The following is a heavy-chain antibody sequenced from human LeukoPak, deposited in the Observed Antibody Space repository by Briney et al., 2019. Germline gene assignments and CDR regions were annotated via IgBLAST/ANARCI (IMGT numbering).Heavy chain of an antibody. CDR3: ARGLSGYASSLGY. Sequence: AGGSLRLSCAASGFTFSSYGMHWVRQAPGKGLVWVSRINSDGSSTSYADSVRGRFSISRDNAKNTLYLQMNSLRAEDTAVYYCARGLSGYASSLGYWGQGTLVTVSA. CDR1: GFTFSSYG. J-gene: IGHJ4*02. D-gene: IGHD6-6*01. V-gene: IGHV3-74*01. CDR2: INSDGSST.